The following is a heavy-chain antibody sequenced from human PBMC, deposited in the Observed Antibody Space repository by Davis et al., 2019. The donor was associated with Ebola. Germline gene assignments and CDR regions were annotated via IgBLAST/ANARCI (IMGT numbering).Heavy chain of an antibody. Sequence: MPSETLSLTCAVYGGSFSGYYWSWIRQPPGKGLEWIGEINHSGSTNYNPSLKSRVTISVDKSKNQFSLKLTSLTAADTAVYYCARVKPIYGSGSYHYYGMDVWGQGTTVTVSS. CDR2: INHSGST. CDR1: GGSFSGYY. CDR3: ARVKPIYGSGSYHYYGMDV. J-gene: IGHJ6*02. D-gene: IGHD3-10*01. V-gene: IGHV4-34*01.